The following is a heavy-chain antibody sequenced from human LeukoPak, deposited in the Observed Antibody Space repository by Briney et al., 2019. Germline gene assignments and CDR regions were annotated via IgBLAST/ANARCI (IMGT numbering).Heavy chain of an antibody. V-gene: IGHV1-69*13. D-gene: IGHD3-3*01. CDR2: IITIFGTA. CDR1: GGTFSSYA. J-gene: IGHJ6*03. CDR3: ARDYVRYYDFWSPKLNYYYYMDV. Sequence: SVKVSCKASGGTFSSYAISWVRQAPGQGLEWMGGIITIFGTANYAQKLQGRVTITADESTSTDYMELSSLRSEDTAVYYCARDYVRYYDFWSPKLNYYYYMDVWGKGTTVTVSS.